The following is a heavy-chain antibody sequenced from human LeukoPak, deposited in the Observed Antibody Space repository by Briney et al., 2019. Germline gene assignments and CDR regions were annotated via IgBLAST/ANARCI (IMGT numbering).Heavy chain of an antibody. CDR1: GFTFSDHY. J-gene: IGHJ4*02. CDR3: ARVTYGSGTYGAFDC. Sequence: GGSLRLSCAASGFTFSDHYMDWVRQAPGKGLEWVSTISGSGDNTYYADSVKGRFTISRDNSKNTLYLQMNSLRAEDTAVYYCARVTYGSGTYGAFDCWGQGTLVTVSS. D-gene: IGHD3-10*01. CDR2: ISGSGDNT. V-gene: IGHV3-23*01.